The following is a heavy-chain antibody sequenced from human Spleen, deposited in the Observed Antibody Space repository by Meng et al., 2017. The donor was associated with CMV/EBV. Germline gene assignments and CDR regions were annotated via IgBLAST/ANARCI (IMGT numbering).Heavy chain of an antibody. CDR2: IYTSGST. D-gene: IGHD3-10*01. Sequence: GPVRGSAPGLVNPSETLSLPCTVSGGSISSSYWSWIRQPAGKGLEWIGRIYTSGSTNYNPSLKSRVTMSVDTSKNQFSLKLSSVTAADTAVYYCARILWFGELQYYFDYWGQGTLVTVSS. J-gene: IGHJ4*02. CDR3: ARILWFGELQYYFDY. CDR1: GGSISSSY. V-gene: IGHV4-4*07.